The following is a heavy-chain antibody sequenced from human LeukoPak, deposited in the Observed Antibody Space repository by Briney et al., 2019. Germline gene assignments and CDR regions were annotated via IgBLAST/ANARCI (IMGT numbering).Heavy chain of an antibody. J-gene: IGHJ5*02. CDR2: IYYSGST. V-gene: IGHV4-39*07. Sequence: SETLSLTCTVSGGSVSSSSYYWGWIRQPPGKGLEWIGSIYYSGSTNYNPSIKSRVTISVDTSKNQFSLKLSSVTAADTAVYYCARAAPWFDPWGQGTLVTVSS. CDR3: ARAAPWFDP. CDR1: GGSVSSSSYY.